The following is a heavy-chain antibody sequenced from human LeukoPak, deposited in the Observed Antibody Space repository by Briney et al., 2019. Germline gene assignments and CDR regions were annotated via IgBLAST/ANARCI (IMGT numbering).Heavy chain of an antibody. CDR3: ARIQWLVYYYYGMDV. Sequence: SVKVSCKASGGTFSSYAISWVRQAPGQGLEWMGGIIPIFATANYAQKFQGRVTITADESTSTAYMELSSLRSEDTAVYYCARIQWLVYYYYGMDVWGQGTTVTVSS. CDR1: GGTFSSYA. J-gene: IGHJ6*02. D-gene: IGHD6-19*01. V-gene: IGHV1-69*13. CDR2: IIPIFATA.